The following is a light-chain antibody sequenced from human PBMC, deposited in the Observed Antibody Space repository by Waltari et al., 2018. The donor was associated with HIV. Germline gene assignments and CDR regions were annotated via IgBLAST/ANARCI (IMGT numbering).Light chain of an antibody. Sequence: QSALPQLASVSGSPGQSITISCTGTSSDVGSYNYVSWYQQHPGKAPKLMIYEVSNRPSGVSNRFSGSKSGNTASLTISGLQAEDEADYYCSSYTSSSTVVFGGGTKVTVL. CDR1: SSDVGSYNY. CDR2: EVS. J-gene: IGLJ2*01. CDR3: SSYTSSSTVV. V-gene: IGLV2-14*01.